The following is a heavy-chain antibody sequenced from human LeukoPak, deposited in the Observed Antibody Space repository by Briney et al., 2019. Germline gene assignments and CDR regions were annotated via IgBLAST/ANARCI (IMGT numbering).Heavy chain of an antibody. D-gene: IGHD6-13*01. CDR2: IYTSGST. CDR3: ARELRRIAAAGYSDV. J-gene: IGHJ6*04. CDR1: GGSISSGSYY. Sequence: SETLSLTCTVSGGSISSGSYYWSWIRQPAGKGLEWIGRIYTSGSTNYNPSLKSRVTMSVDTSKNQFSLKLSSVTAADTAVYYCARELRRIAAAGYSDVWGKGTTVTVSS. V-gene: IGHV4-61*02.